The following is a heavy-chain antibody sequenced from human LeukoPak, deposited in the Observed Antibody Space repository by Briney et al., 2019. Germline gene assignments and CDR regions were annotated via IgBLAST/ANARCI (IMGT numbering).Heavy chain of an antibody. J-gene: IGHJ4*02. V-gene: IGHV4-61*02. CDR1: GGSISSGNYY. CDR2: VYTSGST. Sequence: SETLSLTCTVSGGSISSGNYYWSWIRQPAGKGLEWIGRVYTSGSTNYNPSLKSRFTISVDTSKNQFSLKLSSVTAADTAVYSCARAFYSSSWLDYWGRGTLVTVSS. CDR3: ARAFYSSSWLDY. D-gene: IGHD6-13*01.